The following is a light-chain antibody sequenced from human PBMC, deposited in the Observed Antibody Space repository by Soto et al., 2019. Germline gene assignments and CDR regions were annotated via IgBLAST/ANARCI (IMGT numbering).Light chain of an antibody. V-gene: IGLV2-8*01. CDR1: STDIGGYNF. Sequence: QSVLTQPPSASGSPGQSVTISCTGTSTDIGGYNFVSWYQQQPGKAPTLLIYEVYKRPSGVPDRFSGSKSGNTASLTVSGLQADDEAYYYCTSFARSEDPCVVFGGGTKLTV. CDR2: EVY. CDR3: TSFARSEDPCVV. J-gene: IGLJ2*01.